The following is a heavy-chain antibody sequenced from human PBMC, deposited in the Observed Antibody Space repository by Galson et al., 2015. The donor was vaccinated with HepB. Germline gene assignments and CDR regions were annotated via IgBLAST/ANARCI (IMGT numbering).Heavy chain of an antibody. Sequence: QSGAEVKKPGESLKISCKGSGYSFTSYWIGWVRQMPGKGLEWMGIIYPGDSDTRYSPSFQGQVTISADKSISTAYLQWSSLKASDTAMYYCARCSWDYSNYYYYYMDVWGKGTTVTVSS. D-gene: IGHD4-11*01. CDR2: IYPGDSDT. CDR1: GYSFTSYW. J-gene: IGHJ6*03. CDR3: ARCSWDYSNYYYYYMDV. V-gene: IGHV5-51*03.